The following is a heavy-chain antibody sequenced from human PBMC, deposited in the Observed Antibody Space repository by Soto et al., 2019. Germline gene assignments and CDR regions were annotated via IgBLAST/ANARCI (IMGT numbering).Heavy chain of an antibody. CDR2: IKQDGSEK. J-gene: IGHJ4*02. CDR1: GFTFSSYW. CDR3: ARDPDYGDYVGHWDY. V-gene: IGHV3-7*03. Sequence: EVQLVESGGGLVQPGGSLRLSCAASGFTFSSYWMSWVRQAPGKGLEWVANIKQDGSEKYYVDSVKGRFTISRDNAKNSLYLQMNSLRAEDTAVYYCARDPDYGDYVGHWDYWGQGTLVTVSS. D-gene: IGHD4-17*01.